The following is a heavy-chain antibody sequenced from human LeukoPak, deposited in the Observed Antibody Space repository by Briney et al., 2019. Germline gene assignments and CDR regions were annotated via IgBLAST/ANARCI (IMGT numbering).Heavy chain of an antibody. CDR2: INPNSGGT. V-gene: IGHV1-2*04. D-gene: IGHD3-22*01. J-gene: IGHJ5*02. CDR1: GYTFTGYY. Sequence: ASVKVSCKASGYTFTGYYMHWVRQAPGQGLEWMGWINPNSGGTNYAQKFQGWVTMTRDTSISTAYMELSRLRSDDTAVYYCARGIGGLSNDSSGLNWFDPWGQGTLVTVSS. CDR3: ARGIGGLSNDSSGLNWFDP.